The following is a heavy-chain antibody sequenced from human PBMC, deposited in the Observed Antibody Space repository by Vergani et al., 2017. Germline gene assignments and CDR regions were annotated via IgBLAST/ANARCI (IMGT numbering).Heavy chain of an antibody. V-gene: IGHV1-2*02. D-gene: IGHD1-26*01. CDR3: ARDMSDRIDGGGYLYDY. J-gene: IGHJ4*02. Sequence: QVQLVQSGAEVKKPGASVKVSCKASGYTFTGYYMHWVRQAPGQGLEWMGWINPNSGGTNYAQKFQGRVTMTRETSISTAYMELSRLRSDDTAVYYCARDMSDRIDGGGYLYDYWGQGTLVTVSS. CDR1: GYTFTGYY. CDR2: INPNSGGT.